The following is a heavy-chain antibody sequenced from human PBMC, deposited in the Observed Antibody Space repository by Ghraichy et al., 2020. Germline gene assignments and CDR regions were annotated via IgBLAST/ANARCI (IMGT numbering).Heavy chain of an antibody. D-gene: IGHD2-15*01. CDR1: GYTFTNYG. Sequence: ASVKVSCKASGYTFTNYGISWVRQAPGQGLEWMGWMSPYDSKTYYSQKFQGRVTMTTDIFTSTAYMELGSLRFDDSAVYYCAKGYQFDTTVHPDDAFDVWGQGTMVTVSS. CDR2: MSPYDSKT. CDR3: AKGYQFDTTVHPDDAFDV. J-gene: IGHJ3*01. V-gene: IGHV1-18*01.